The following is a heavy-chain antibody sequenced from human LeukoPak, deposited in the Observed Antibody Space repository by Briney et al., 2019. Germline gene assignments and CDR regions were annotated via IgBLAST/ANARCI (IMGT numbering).Heavy chain of an antibody. CDR2: IYYSGST. D-gene: IGHD1-26*01. CDR3: ARDLNSGSPY. J-gene: IGHJ4*02. CDR1: GGSVSSGSYY. V-gene: IGHV4-61*01. Sequence: PSETRSLTCTVSGGSVSSGSYYWSWIRQPPGKGLEWIGYIYYSGSTNYNPSLKSRVTISVDTSKNQFSLKLSSVTAADTAVYYCARDLNSGSPYWGQGTLVTVSS.